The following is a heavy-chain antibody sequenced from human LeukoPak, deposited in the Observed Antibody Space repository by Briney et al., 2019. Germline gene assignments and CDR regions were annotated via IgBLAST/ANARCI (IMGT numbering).Heavy chain of an antibody. CDR1: GFTFSDYY. D-gene: IGHD3-10*01. CDR3: ARGQLLWFGELFSTWFDP. Sequence: GGSLRLSCAASGFTFSDYYMSWIRQAPGKGLEWVSYISSSGSTIYYADSVKGRFTISRDNAKDSLYLQMNSLRAEDTAVYYCARGQLLWFGELFSTWFDPWGQGTLVTVSS. J-gene: IGHJ5*02. CDR2: ISSSGSTI. V-gene: IGHV3-11*04.